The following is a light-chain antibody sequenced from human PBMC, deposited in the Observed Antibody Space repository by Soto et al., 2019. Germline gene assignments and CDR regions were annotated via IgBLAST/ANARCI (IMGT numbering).Light chain of an antibody. CDR1: QSINTS. CDR2: KAS. CDR3: QHYNSYSEA. V-gene: IGKV1-5*03. Sequence: DIQMTQSPSSLSASVGDRVTITCRTSQSINTSLNWYQQKAGKAPKLLIYKASTLKSGVPSRFSGSGSRTEFTLTISSLQPDDFATYYCQHYNSYSEAFGQGTKVDI. J-gene: IGKJ1*01.